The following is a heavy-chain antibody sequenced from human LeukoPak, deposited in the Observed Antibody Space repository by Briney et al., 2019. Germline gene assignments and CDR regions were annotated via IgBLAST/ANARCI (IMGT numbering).Heavy chain of an antibody. J-gene: IGHJ6*04. CDR3: ARPGSSWDQMDV. V-gene: IGHV5-51*01. Sequence: GESLKISCKGSGYRFASYWIAWVRQMPGKGLEWMAIIYPGDSETRYSPSSQGQVTISADKSISTAYLQWSSLKASDTAMYFCARPGSSWDQMDVWGKGTTVTVAS. CDR1: GYRFASYW. CDR2: IYPGDSET. D-gene: IGHD1-26*01.